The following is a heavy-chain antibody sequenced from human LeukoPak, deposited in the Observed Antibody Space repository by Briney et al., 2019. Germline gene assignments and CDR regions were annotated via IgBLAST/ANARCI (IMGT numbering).Heavy chain of an antibody. Sequence: ASVKVSCKASGYTFTGYYMHWVRQAPGQGLECMGRINPNSGGTNYAQKFQGRVTMTRDTSISTAYMELSRLRSDDTAVYYCARDLRYCSSTSCPSKDAFDIWGQGTMVTVSS. J-gene: IGHJ3*02. CDR1: GYTFTGYY. CDR2: INPNSGGT. D-gene: IGHD2-2*01. CDR3: ARDLRYCSSTSCPSKDAFDI. V-gene: IGHV1-2*06.